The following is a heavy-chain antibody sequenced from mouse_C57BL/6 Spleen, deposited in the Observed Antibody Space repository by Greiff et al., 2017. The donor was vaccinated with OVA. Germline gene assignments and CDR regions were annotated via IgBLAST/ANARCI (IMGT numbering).Heavy chain of an antibody. V-gene: IGHV5-12*01. J-gene: IGHJ1*03. CDR1: GFTFSDYY. CDR2: ISNGGGST. D-gene: IGHD4-1*01. Sequence: EVKLMESGGGLVQPGGSLKLSCAASGFTFSDYYMYWVRQTPEKRLEWVAYISNGGGSTYYPDTVKGRFTISRDNAKNTLYLQMSRLKSEDTAMYYCARIGWDSNWYFDVWGTGTTVTVSS. CDR3: ARIGWDSNWYFDV.